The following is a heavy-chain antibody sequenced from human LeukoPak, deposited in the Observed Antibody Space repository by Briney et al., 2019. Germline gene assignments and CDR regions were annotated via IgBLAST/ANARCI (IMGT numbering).Heavy chain of an antibody. Sequence: GGSLRLSCAASGFTFDDYAMHWVRQAPGKGLEWDSGISWNSGSIGYADSVKGRFTISRDNAKNSLYLQMNSLRAEDTALYYCAKDKDSSGWYVDYWGQGTLVTVSS. J-gene: IGHJ4*02. V-gene: IGHV3-9*01. D-gene: IGHD6-19*01. CDR3: AKDKDSSGWYVDY. CDR1: GFTFDDYA. CDR2: ISWNSGSI.